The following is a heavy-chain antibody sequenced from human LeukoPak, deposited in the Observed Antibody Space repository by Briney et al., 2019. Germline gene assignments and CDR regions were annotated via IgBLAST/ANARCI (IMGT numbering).Heavy chain of an antibody. CDR1: GFTFGNYW. Sequence: PGGSLRLSCVSSGFTFGNYWMTWVRQAPGKGLEWVANIKQDATEKYYVDSVKGRFAISRDNARNSLYLQMNSLRAEDTAVYCCARGNTIFGSIWGQGTMVTVSS. V-gene: IGHV3-7*01. D-gene: IGHD3-3*01. CDR3: ARGNTIFGSI. CDR2: IKQDATEK. J-gene: IGHJ3*02.